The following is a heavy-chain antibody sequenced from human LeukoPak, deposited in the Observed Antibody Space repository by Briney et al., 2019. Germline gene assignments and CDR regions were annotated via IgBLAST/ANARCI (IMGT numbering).Heavy chain of an antibody. CDR2: INSDGSST. Sequence: GGSLRLSCAASGFTFSAYWMRWVRHAPGKGLVWVSRINSDGSSTTYADSVKGRFTISRDNAKNTLYLEMNSLRAEDTAVYYCARARGSSSYYYYMDVWGRGTTVTVSS. D-gene: IGHD6-6*01. CDR1: GFTFSAYW. V-gene: IGHV3-74*01. CDR3: ARARGSSSYYYYMDV. J-gene: IGHJ6*03.